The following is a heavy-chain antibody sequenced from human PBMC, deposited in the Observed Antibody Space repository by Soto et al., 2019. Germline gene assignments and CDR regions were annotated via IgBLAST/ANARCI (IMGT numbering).Heavy chain of an antibody. J-gene: IGHJ4*02. CDR3: AKGCADDVNCLFFGY. Sequence: QAQLLESGGGVVQPGGPLRLSCAAYGFTFSNSAMHWVRQAPGKGMERVSYISFDGNNIYYPDSVRGRFAISRVNYKNSLSLQLNGLRAEDTVVYYCAKGCADDVNCLFFGYWGQGVVVCVYS. D-gene: IGHD3-9*01. CDR1: GFTFSNSA. V-gene: IGHV3-30*09. CDR2: ISFDGNNI.